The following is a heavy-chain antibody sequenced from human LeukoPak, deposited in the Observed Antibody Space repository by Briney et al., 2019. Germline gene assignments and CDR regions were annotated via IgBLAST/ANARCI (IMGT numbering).Heavy chain of an antibody. Sequence: ASVSVSCKASGYTFTKSYIHWVRQAPGQRLEWMGLINPGGDNTKYAQNFQGRVTMTSDTSARTVYMELSSLSSEDTAIYYCARIRDGYNDAYDIWGQGTVVTVPS. CDR2: INPGGDNT. CDR1: GYTFTKSY. CDR3: ARIRDGYNDAYDI. J-gene: IGHJ3*02. D-gene: IGHD5-24*01. V-gene: IGHV1-46*01.